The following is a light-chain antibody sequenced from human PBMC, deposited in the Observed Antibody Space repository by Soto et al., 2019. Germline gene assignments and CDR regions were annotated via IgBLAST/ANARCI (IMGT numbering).Light chain of an antibody. CDR2: AAS. J-gene: IGKJ4*01. Sequence: DIQLTQSPSFLSASVGDRVTITCRASQRISSNLAWYQQKPGKAPKLLIYAASSLQSGVPSRFSGSGSGTDFTLTISSLEPEDFAVYYCQQRSNWPLTFGGGTKV. CDR3: QQRSNWPLT. V-gene: IGKV1-9*01. CDR1: QRISSN.